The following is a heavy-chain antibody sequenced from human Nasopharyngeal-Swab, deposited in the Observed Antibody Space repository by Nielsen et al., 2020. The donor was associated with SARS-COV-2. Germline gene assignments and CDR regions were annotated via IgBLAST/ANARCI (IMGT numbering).Heavy chain of an antibody. V-gene: IGHV3-74*01. CDR2: INSDGSST. J-gene: IGHJ4*02. CDR1: GFTFSSYW. D-gene: IGHD2-2*01. Sequence: GESLKISCAASGFTFSSYWMHWVRQAPGKGPVWVSRINSDGSSTSYADSVKGRFTISRDNAKNTLYLQMNSLRAEDTAVYYCARDSPVYCSSTSCYLDWGQGTLVTVSS. CDR3: ARDSPVYCSSTSCYLD.